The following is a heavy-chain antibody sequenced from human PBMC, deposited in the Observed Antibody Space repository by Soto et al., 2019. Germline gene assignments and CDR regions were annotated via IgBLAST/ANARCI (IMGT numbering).Heavy chain of an antibody. Sequence: SETLSLTCTVSGGSIRSYYWSWIRQPPGKGLEWIGYIYYSGSTDYNPSLKSRVTISVDTSKNQFSLKLSSVTAADTAVYYCARPSTADAFDIWGQGTMVTVSS. J-gene: IGHJ3*02. CDR3: ARPSTADAFDI. V-gene: IGHV4-59*08. CDR2: IYYSGST. D-gene: IGHD2-21*02. CDR1: GGSIRSYY.